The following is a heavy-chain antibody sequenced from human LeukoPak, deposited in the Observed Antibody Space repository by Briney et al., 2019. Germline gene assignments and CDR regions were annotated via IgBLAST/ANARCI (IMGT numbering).Heavy chain of an antibody. CDR2: INHSGST. CDR1: GGSFSGYY. V-gene: IGHV4-34*01. CDR3: ARGGYNWFDP. D-gene: IGHD6-13*01. J-gene: IGHJ5*02. Sequence: PSETLSLTCAVYGGSFSGYYWSWIRQPPGKGLEWIGEINHSGSTNYNPSLKSQVTISVDTSKNQFSLKLSSVTAADTAVYYCARGGYNWFDPWGQGTLVTVSS.